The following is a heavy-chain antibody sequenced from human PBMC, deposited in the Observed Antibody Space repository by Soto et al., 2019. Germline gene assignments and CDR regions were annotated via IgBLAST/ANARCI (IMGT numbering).Heavy chain of an antibody. D-gene: IGHD6-19*01. J-gene: IGHJ4*02. CDR3: ARPSGQWLVLGYFAY. CDR1: GFTFSSYG. V-gene: IGHV3-33*01. CDR2: IWYDGSNK. Sequence: QVQLVESGGGVVQPGRSLRLSCAASGFTFSSYGMHWVRQAPGKGLEWVAVIWYDGSNKYYADSVKGRFTISRDNSKNTLYLHMNSLSAEDTAVYYCARPSGQWLVLGYFAYWGQGPLVTFSS.